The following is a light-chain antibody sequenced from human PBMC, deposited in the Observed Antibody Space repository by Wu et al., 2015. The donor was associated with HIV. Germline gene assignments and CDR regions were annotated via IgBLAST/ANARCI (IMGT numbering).Light chain of an antibody. Sequence: EIELTQSPVTLSLSPGESATLSCRASQPISNFLAWYQHKPGQPPRLLIYDASNRAPGIPARFSATKSGTDFTLTISGLEPEDFAVYYCQQYGSSPYSFGQGTKLEIK. V-gene: IGKV3-11*01. CDR3: QQYGSSPYS. CDR1: QPISNF. J-gene: IGKJ2*03. CDR2: DAS.